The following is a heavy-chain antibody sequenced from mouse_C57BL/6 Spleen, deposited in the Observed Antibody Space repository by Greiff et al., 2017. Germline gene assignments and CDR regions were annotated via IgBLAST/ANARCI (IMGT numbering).Heavy chain of an antibody. CDR2: INPSNGGT. J-gene: IGHJ4*01. V-gene: IGHV1-53*01. CDR3: ARCDYYYGSSYDAMDY. CDR1: GYTFTSYW. Sequence: VQLKQPGTELVKPGASVKLSCKASGYTFTSYWMHWVKQRPGQGLEWIGNINPSNGGTNYNEKFKSKATLTVDKSSSTAYMQLSSLTSEDSAVYYCARCDYYYGSSYDAMDYWGQGTSVTVSS. D-gene: IGHD1-1*01.